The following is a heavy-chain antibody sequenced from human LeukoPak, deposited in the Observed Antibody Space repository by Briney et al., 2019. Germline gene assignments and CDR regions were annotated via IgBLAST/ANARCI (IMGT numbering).Heavy chain of an antibody. Sequence: GGSLRLSCRASGFTFNDYHMSWLRQAPGKGLEWISYISISGSYINHTDSVKGRFTISRDNAKNSLYLQMTSLRAEDTAVYYCARQAQPFGGMDVWGQGTTVTVSS. V-gene: IGHV3-11*03. D-gene: IGHD3-16*01. CDR2: ISISGSYI. J-gene: IGHJ6*02. CDR1: GFTFNDYH. CDR3: ARQAQPFGGMDV.